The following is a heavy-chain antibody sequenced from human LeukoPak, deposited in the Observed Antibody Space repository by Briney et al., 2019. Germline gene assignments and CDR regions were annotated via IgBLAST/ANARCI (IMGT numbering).Heavy chain of an antibody. V-gene: IGHV4-31*03. J-gene: IGHJ6*02. CDR1: GGSISSGGYY. Sequence: PSETLSLTCTVSGGSISSGGYYWSWIRQHPGKGLEWIGYIYYRGSTYYNPSLKSRVTISVDPSKNQFSLKLSSVTAADTAVYYCAASIMITPSTMDVWGQGTTVTVSS. CDR2: IYYRGST. D-gene: IGHD3-16*01. CDR3: AASIMITPSTMDV.